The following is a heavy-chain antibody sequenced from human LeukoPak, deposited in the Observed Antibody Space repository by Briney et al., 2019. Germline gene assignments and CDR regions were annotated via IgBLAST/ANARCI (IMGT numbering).Heavy chain of an antibody. CDR2: IGTAGDT. V-gene: IGHV3-13*01. J-gene: IGHJ4*02. D-gene: IGHD3-10*01. CDR3: ARSPTYYYGSGSYYYFDY. CDR1: GFTFSSYD. Sequence: GGSLRLSCAASGFTFSSYDMHWVRQATGKGLEWVSAIGTAGDTYYPGSVKGRFTISRENAKNSLYLQMNSLRAGDTAVYYCARSPTYYYGSGSYYYFDYWGQGTLVTVSS.